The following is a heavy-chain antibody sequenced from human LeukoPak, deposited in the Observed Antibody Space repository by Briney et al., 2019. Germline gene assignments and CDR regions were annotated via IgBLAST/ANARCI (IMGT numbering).Heavy chain of an antibody. D-gene: IGHD3-10*01. J-gene: IGHJ4*02. V-gene: IGHV4-38-2*02. CDR3: ARDVPDYGSGSYYNY. CDR2: IYHSGST. Sequence: SETLSLTCTVSGYSISSGYYWGWIRQPPGKGLAWNGSIYHSGSTYYNPSLKSRVTISVDTSKNQFSLKLSSVTAADTAVYYCARDVPDYGSGSYYNYWGQGTLVTVSS. CDR1: GYSISSGYY.